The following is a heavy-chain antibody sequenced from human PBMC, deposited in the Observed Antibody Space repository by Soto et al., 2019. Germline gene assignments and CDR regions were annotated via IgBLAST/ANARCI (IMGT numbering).Heavy chain of an antibody. J-gene: IGHJ4*02. Sequence: PSETLSLTCTVSGGSISSGGYYWSWIRQHPGKGLEWIGYIYYSGSTYYNPSLKSRVTISVDTSKNQFSLKLSSVTAADTAVYYCARDLAVAGKNYFDYWGQGTLVTVSS. D-gene: IGHD6-19*01. CDR1: GGSISSGGYY. CDR2: IYYSGST. V-gene: IGHV4-31*03. CDR3: ARDLAVAGKNYFDY.